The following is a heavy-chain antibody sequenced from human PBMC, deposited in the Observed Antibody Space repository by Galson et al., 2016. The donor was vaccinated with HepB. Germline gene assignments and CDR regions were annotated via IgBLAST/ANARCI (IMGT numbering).Heavy chain of an antibody. CDR2: IQQDGSEK. D-gene: IGHD2/OR15-2a*01. J-gene: IGHJ6*02. CDR1: GFTFSSYY. CDR3: AREDFYRLDD. Sequence: SLRLSCAASGFTFSSYYMTWVRQDPGKGLEWVAKIQQDGSEKYYVDSVKGRFTISRDNAKNSLYLQINSLRVEDTAVYYCAREDFYRLDDWGQGTTVTVSS. V-gene: IGHV3-7*01.